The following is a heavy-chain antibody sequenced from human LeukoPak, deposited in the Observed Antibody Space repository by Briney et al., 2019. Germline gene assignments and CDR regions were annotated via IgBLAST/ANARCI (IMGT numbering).Heavy chain of an antibody. CDR2: ISGGGDST. V-gene: IGHV3-23*01. D-gene: IGHD2-15*01. CDR1: GFIFGKYA. Sequence: HPGGSLRLSCVGSGFIFGKYAMTWVRQAPGKGLEWVSTISGGGDSTWNADSVKGRFTVSRDNSKNTLYLQMSRLRVEDTAVYYCAKRGSSETRWYPFDYWGQGTLVTVSS. J-gene: IGHJ4*02. CDR3: AKRGSSETRWYPFDY.